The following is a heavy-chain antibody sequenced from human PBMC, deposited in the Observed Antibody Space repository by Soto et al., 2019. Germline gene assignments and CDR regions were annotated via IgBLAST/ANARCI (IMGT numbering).Heavy chain of an antibody. CDR3: ARELLY. Sequence: QVQLVDSGGGVVQPGRSLRLSCAASGFTFSSYAMHWVRQPPGKGLEWVAFISYDGSNTNYADSVKGRFTISRDNSKNTLYLQMYSLGPEDTAVYYCARELLYWGQGTLVTVSS. CDR2: ISYDGSNT. CDR1: GFTFSSYA. J-gene: IGHJ4*02. V-gene: IGHV3-30-3*01.